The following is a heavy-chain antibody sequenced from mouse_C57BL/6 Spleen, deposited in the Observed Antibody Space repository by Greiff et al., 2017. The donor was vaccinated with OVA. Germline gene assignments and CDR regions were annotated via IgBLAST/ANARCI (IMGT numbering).Heavy chain of an antibody. Sequence: QVQLQQSGPELVKPGASVKISCTASGYAFSSSWMNWVKQRPGKGLEWIGRIYAGDGAHNYNGKFKSKATLTADKSSSTADMQLSSLTSGDSSVYFCARYTTVVAPYSYWGQGTTLTVSS. CDR1: GYAFSSSW. CDR2: IYAGDGAH. CDR3: ARYTTVVAPYSY. V-gene: IGHV1-82*01. D-gene: IGHD1-1*01. J-gene: IGHJ2*01.